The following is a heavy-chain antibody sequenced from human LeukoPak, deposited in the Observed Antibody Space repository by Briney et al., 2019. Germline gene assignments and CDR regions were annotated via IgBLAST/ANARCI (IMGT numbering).Heavy chain of an antibody. CDR3: AKATTGQWYAFDI. D-gene: IGHD2-8*01. J-gene: IGHJ3*02. Sequence: GGSLRLSCAASGFTVSSNYMSWVRQAPGKGLEWVSVIYSGGSTYYADSVKGRFTISRDNSKNTLYLQMNSLRAEDTAVYYCAKATTGQWYAFDIWGQGTMVTVSS. V-gene: IGHV3-53*01. CDR2: IYSGGST. CDR1: GFTVSSNY.